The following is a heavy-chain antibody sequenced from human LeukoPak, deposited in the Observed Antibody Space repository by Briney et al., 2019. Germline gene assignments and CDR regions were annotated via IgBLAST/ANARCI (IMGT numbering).Heavy chain of an antibody. Sequence: GGSLRLSCAASGFTFSSYGMHWVRQAPGKGLEWVAVISYDGSNKYYADSVKGRFTISRDNSKNTLYLLMNSLRAEDTAMYYCAKDDDMEQLPPFPFDYWGQETLVTVSS. CDR3: AKDDDMEQLPPFPFDY. J-gene: IGHJ4*02. V-gene: IGHV3-30*18. CDR2: ISYDGSNK. D-gene: IGHD6-6*01. CDR1: GFTFSSYG.